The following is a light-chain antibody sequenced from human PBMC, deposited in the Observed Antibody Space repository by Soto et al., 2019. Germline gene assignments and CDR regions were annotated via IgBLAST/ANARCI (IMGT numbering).Light chain of an antibody. CDR1: QSIDSW. V-gene: IGKV1-5*03. CDR2: KAS. Sequence: DIQVTQSPSTLSASVGDRVTITCRASQSIDSWLAWYQHKPGKAPKLLIFKASTLETGVPSRFSGSGSETEFTLTISSLQPDDSATYYCQPYNSYSRTFG. CDR3: QPYNSYSRT. J-gene: IGKJ1*01.